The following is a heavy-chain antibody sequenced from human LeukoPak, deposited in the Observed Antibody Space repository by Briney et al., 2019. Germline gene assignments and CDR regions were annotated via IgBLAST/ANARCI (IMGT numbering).Heavy chain of an antibody. CDR2: VKSKTDGGTT. D-gene: IGHD1-26*01. CDR1: GFTFNNAW. Sequence: PGGSLRLSCAASGFTFNNAWMNWVRQVPGKGLEWVGRVKSKTDGGTTGYAAPVQGRFTISRDDSEDTLYLQMNSLKTEDTAVYYCTSDPRIGRYFDYWGQGTLVTVSS. J-gene: IGHJ4*02. CDR3: TSDPRIGRYFDY. V-gene: IGHV3-15*01.